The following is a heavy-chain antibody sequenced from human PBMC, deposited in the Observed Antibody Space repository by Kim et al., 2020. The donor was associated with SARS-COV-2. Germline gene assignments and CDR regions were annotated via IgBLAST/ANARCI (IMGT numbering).Heavy chain of an antibody. V-gene: IGHV5-51*01. D-gene: IGHD1-1*01. Sequence: RYSPSVQGQVTISADKSISTAYLQWSSLKASDTAMYYCARTGYGFDAFDIWGQGTMVTVSS. J-gene: IGHJ3*02. CDR3: ARTGYGFDAFDI.